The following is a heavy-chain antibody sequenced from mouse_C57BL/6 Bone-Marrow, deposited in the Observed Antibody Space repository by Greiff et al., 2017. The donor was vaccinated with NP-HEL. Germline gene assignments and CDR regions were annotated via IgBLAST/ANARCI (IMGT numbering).Heavy chain of an antibody. CDR3: ARTSYYDYLCYAMDY. D-gene: IGHD2-4*01. J-gene: IGHJ4*01. CDR2: IWTGGGT. V-gene: IGHV2-9-1*01. Sequence: VQLQQSGPGLVAPSQSLSITCTVSGFSLTSYAISWVRQPPGKGLEWLGVIWTGGGTNYNSALKSRLSISKDNSKRQVFVKMNSLQTDDTARYYCARTSYYDYLCYAMDYWGQGTSVTVSS. CDR1: GFSLTSYA.